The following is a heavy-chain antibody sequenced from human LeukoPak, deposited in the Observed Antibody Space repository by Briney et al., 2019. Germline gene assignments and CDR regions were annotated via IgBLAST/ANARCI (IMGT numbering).Heavy chain of an antibody. CDR3: ARPRVGLEMATITQFDY. CDR1: GGIFSSYA. CDR2: IIPIFGTA. J-gene: IGHJ4*02. D-gene: IGHD5-24*01. Sequence: SVKVSCKASGGIFSSYAIRWVRQAPGQGLEWMGGIIPIFGTANYAQKFQRRVTITADESTSTAYMELSSLRSEDTAVYYCARPRVGLEMATITQFDYWGQGTLVTVSS. V-gene: IGHV1-69*01.